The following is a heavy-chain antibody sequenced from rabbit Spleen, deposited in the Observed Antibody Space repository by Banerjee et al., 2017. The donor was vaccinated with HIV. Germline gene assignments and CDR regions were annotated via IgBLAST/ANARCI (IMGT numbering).Heavy chain of an antibody. Sequence: QSLEESGGDLVKPGASLTLTCTASGFSFSSGYDMCWVRQAPGKGLEWIACIYAGSTGTTYYANWAKGRFTISKTSSTTVTLQMASLTAADTATYFCAGDGGDGDWDLWGQGTLVTVS. CDR3: AGDGGDGDWDL. CDR2: IYAGSTGTT. J-gene: IGHJ6*01. D-gene: IGHD2-1*01. CDR1: GFSFSSGYD. V-gene: IGHV1S40*01.